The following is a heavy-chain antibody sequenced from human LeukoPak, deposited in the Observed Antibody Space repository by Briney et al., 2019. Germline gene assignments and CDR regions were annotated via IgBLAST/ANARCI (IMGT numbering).Heavy chain of an antibody. J-gene: IGHJ5*02. D-gene: IGHD3-22*01. CDR1: GYTFTSYY. CDR3: ARVGDDYYDSSGYSLQSNWFDP. CDR2: INPSGGST. V-gene: IGHV1-46*01. Sequence: ASVKVSCKASGYTFTSYYMHWVRQAPGQGLEWMGIINPSGGSTSYAQKFQGRVTMTRDTSTSTVYMELSSLRSEDTAVYYCARVGDDYYDSSGYSLQSNWFDPWGQGTLVTVSS.